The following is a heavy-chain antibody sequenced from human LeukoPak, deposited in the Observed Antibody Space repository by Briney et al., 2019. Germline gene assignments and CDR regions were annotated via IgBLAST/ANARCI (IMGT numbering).Heavy chain of an antibody. D-gene: IGHD6-19*01. V-gene: IGHV4-38-2*01. Sequence: SETLSLTCVVSGFRISRTHFWGWIRQAPGKEMEWLGSVFHTGITYYNPSVRGRVTISVDTSNNQFSLNLYSETAADTAVYYCARVAAGNTMFDFWGRGTLVAVSS. CDR2: VFHTGIT. CDR1: GFRISRTHF. CDR3: ARVAAGNTMFDF. J-gene: IGHJ4*02.